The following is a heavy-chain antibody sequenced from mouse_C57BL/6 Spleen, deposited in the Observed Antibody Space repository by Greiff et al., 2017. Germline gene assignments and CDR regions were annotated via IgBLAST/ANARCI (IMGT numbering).Heavy chain of an antibody. Sequence: DVKLVESGGGLVKPGGSLKLSCAASGFTFSDYGMHWVRQAPEKGLEWVAYISSGSSTIYYADTVTGRFTISRDDAKNTLVLQMTSLRSDDTAMYYCARPSGYYDYPYAMDYWGQGTPVTVSS. D-gene: IGHD2-4*01. J-gene: IGHJ4*01. CDR1: GFTFSDYG. CDR3: ARPSGYYDYPYAMDY. CDR2: ISSGSSTI. V-gene: IGHV5-17*01.